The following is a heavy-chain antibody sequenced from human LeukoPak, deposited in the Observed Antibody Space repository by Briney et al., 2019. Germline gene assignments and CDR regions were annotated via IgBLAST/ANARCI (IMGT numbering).Heavy chain of an antibody. D-gene: IGHD3-22*01. CDR2: IYYSGST. V-gene: IGHV4-39*01. Sequence: SETLSLTCTVSGGSISSSSYYWGWIRQPPGKGLEWIGSIYYSGSTYYNPSLKSRVTISVDTSKNQFSLKLSSVTAADTAMYYCARHTGVVVITYFDYWGQGTLVTVSS. CDR3: ARHTGVVVITYFDY. CDR1: GGSISSSSYY. J-gene: IGHJ4*02.